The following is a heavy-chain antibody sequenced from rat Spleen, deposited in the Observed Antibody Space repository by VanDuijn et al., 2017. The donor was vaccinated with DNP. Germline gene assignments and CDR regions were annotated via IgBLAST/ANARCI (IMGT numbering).Heavy chain of an antibody. Sequence: EVRLVESGGGLVQPGMSLKLSCVTSGSTFSDFNMVWVRQAPTKGLELVAYITYDGGSTYYGDSVKGRFTISRDNAKSTLSLQMNSLRSEDMATYYCAKPMDYYSGGFAYWGQGTLVTVSS. J-gene: IGHJ3*01. CDR2: ITYDGGST. D-gene: IGHD1-1*01. CDR3: AKPMDYYSGGFAY. CDR1: GSTFSDFN. V-gene: IGHV5-22*01.